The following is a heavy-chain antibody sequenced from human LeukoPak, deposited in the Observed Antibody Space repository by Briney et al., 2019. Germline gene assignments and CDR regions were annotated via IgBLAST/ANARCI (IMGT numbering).Heavy chain of an antibody. CDR1: GFTFSSYA. CDR2: ISGNGRST. D-gene: IGHD2-15*01. J-gene: IGHJ3*01. CDR3: TRDIGRLRGDAFDF. Sequence: GGSLRLSCATSGFTFSSYAMSWVRQAPGKGLEYVSGISGNGRSTFYASSVKGRFTVSRDNSKDTLYLQMGSLRAEDMAVYYCTRDIGRLRGDAFDFWGQGTMVTVSS. V-gene: IGHV3-64*01.